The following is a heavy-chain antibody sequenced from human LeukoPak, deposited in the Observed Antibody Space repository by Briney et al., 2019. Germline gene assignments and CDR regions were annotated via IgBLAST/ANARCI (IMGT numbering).Heavy chain of an antibody. CDR1: GYPFSGSD. Sequence: GGSLRLSCAASGYPFSGSDIHWVRQAPGKGLEWVAFVSHEGSSKFYAESVKGRFGISRDNSKSTTYLQMNGLRADDTAVYYCAKTTGGWPRFFDHWGQGTLVAVSS. V-gene: IGHV3-30*18. CDR3: AKTTGGWPRFFDH. D-gene: IGHD6-19*01. J-gene: IGHJ4*02. CDR2: VSHEGSSK.